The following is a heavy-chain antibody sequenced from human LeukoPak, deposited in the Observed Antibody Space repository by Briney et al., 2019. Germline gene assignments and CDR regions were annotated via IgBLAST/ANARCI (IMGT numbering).Heavy chain of an antibody. Sequence: GGSLRLSCAASGFTFSRYAIHWVRQAPGKGLEWVAVISYDGSNKYYADSVKGRFTISRDNSKNTLYLQMNSLRAEDTAVYYCARSSTGAFDIWGQGTMVTVSS. V-gene: IGHV3-30-3*01. CDR1: GFTFSRYA. D-gene: IGHD4-4*01. J-gene: IGHJ3*02. CDR2: ISYDGSNK. CDR3: ARSSTGAFDI.